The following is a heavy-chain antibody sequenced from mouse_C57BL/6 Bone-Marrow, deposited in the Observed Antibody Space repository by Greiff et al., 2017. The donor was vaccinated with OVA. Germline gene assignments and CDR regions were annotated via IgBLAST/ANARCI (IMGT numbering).Heavy chain of an antibody. Sequence: EVKLVESGGGLVQSGRSLRLSCATSGFTFSDFYMEWVRQAPGKGLEWIAASRNKANDYTTEYSASVKGRFIVSRDTSQSILYLQMNALRAEDSAIYYCARDFDVWGTGTTVTVSS. CDR1: GFTFSDFY. J-gene: IGHJ1*03. CDR3: ARDFDV. CDR2: SRNKANDYTT. V-gene: IGHV7-1*01.